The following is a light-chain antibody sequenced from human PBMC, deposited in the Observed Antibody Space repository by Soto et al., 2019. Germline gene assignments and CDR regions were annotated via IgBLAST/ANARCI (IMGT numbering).Light chain of an antibody. CDR3: QQRSNWRGT. V-gene: IGKV3-11*01. CDR1: QSVSSY. CDR2: DAT. J-gene: IGKJ2*01. Sequence: EIVLTQSPVTLSLSPGERATLSCRASQSVSSYLAWYQQKPGQAPRLLIYDATDRATGIPARFSASGSWTDFTLGISSLEPEDCAVDYCQQRSNWRGTFGQGTNLEI.